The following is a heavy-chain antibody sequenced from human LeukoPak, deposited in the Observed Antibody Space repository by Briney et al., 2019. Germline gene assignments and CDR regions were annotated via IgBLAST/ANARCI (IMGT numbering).Heavy chain of an antibody. CDR3: AKRPVVATFDY. V-gene: IGHV4-59*01. Sequence: PSETLSLTCTVSGGSISGDYWSWIRQPPGKGLEWIGFIHYSGITNYNPSLKSRVTISLDMSKNQFSLRLTSVTTADTAVYYCAKRPVVATFDYWGQGTLVTVSS. CDR2: IHYSGIT. CDR1: GGSISGDY. J-gene: IGHJ4*02. D-gene: IGHD2-15*01.